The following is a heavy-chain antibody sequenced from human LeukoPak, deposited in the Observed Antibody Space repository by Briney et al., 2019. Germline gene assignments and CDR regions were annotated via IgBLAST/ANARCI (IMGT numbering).Heavy chain of an antibody. CDR2: ISAYNGNT. D-gene: IGHD3/OR15-3a*01. CDR1: GYTFTSYG. Sequence: GASVKVSCKASGYTFTSYGISWVRQAPGQGLEWMGWISAYNGNTNYAQKLQGRVTMTRDMSTSTVYMELSSLRSEDTAVYYCARDDGLAYMDVWGKGTTVTVSS. V-gene: IGHV1-18*01. CDR3: ARDDGLAYMDV. J-gene: IGHJ6*03.